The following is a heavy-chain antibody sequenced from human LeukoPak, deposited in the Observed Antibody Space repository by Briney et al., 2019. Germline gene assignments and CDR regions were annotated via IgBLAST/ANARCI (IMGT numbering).Heavy chain of an antibody. J-gene: IGHJ4*02. D-gene: IGHD5-18*01. V-gene: IGHV3-21*01. Sequence: GGSLRLSCAASGFTFSTYSMNWVRQAPGKGLEWVSSISSSSAYIYYAGSVKGRFTISRDNAKNSLYLQMNSLRAEDTAVYYCARASGDTVDTTTMGSYWGQGTLVTVSS. CDR1: GFTFSTYS. CDR3: ARASGDTVDTTTMGSY. CDR2: ISSSSAYI.